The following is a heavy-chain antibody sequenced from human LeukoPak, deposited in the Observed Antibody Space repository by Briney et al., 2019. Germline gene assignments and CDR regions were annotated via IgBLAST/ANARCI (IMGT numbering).Heavy chain of an antibody. D-gene: IGHD3-10*01. CDR1: GYTFTGNY. V-gene: IGHV1-2*06. CDR3: ARDYYGSGSYVANWFDP. CDR2: INPNSGGT. J-gene: IGHJ5*02. Sequence: ASVKVSCKASGYTFTGNYMHWVRQAPGQGLEWMGRINPNSGGTNYAQKFQGRVTMTRDTSISTAYMELSRLRSDDTAVYYCARDYYGSGSYVANWFDPWGQGTLVTVSS.